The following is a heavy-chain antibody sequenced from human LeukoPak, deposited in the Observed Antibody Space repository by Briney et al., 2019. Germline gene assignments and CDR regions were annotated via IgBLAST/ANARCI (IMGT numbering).Heavy chain of an antibody. Sequence: GASVKVSCKASGYTFTDYYMQWVRQAPGQGPEWMGWINLKSGGTKYAQKFQGRVTMTRNTSISTAYMELSSLRSEDTAVYYCARLGTYYDFWSGYYFDYWGQGTLVTVSS. CDR3: ARLGTYYDFWSGYYFDY. CDR2: INLKSGGT. V-gene: IGHV1-2*02. CDR1: GYTFTDYY. J-gene: IGHJ4*02. D-gene: IGHD3-3*01.